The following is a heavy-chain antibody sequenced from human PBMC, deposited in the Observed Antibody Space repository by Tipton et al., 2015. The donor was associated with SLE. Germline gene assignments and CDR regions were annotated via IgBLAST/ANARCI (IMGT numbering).Heavy chain of an antibody. J-gene: IGHJ4*02. CDR2: IKQDGSEK. CDR3: ASGNYEGSFDF. D-gene: IGHD1-7*01. CDR1: GFTFSRYW. V-gene: IGHV3-7*01. Sequence: SLRLSCAASGFTFSRYWMSWVRQAPGKGLEWVANIKQDGSEKYYVDSVKGRFTISRDNAKNSLYLQMNSLRAEDTAVYYCASGNYEGSFDFWGQGTLVTVSS.